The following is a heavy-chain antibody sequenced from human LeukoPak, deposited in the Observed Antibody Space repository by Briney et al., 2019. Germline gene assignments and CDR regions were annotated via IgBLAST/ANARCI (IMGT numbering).Heavy chain of an antibody. D-gene: IGHD3-3*01. CDR2: IYYSGST. CDR3: ARVPAAYYDFWSGYYKSGGWFDP. Sequence: PSQTLSLTCTVSGGSISSGGYYWSWIRQHPGKGLEWIGYIYYSGSTNYNPSLKSRVTISVDTSKNQFSLKLSSVTAADTAVYYCARVPAAYYDFWSGYYKSGGWFDPWGQGTLVTVSS. CDR1: GGSISSGGYY. J-gene: IGHJ5*02. V-gene: IGHV4-31*03.